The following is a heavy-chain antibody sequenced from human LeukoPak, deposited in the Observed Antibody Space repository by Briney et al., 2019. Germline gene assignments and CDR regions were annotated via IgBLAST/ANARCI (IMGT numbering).Heavy chain of an antibody. D-gene: IGHD4-11*01. J-gene: IGHJ6*02. V-gene: IGHV3-23*01. CDR3: ASTTSNYYYYGMDV. CDR2: ISGSGEST. Sequence: GGSLRLSCAASGFTFTTFAMNWVRQAPGKGPEWVSGISGSGESTYYADSVKGRFTISRDNSKNMVFLQMNGLRAEDTAVYYCASTTSNYYYYGMDVWGQGTLVTVSS. CDR1: GFTFTTFA.